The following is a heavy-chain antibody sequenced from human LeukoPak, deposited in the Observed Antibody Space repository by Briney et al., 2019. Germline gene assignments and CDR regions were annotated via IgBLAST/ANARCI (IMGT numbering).Heavy chain of an antibody. Sequence: PGGSLRLSCAASGFTFSSYGMHWVRQAPGKGLEWVAVIWYDGSNKYYADSVKGRFTISRDNSKNTLYLQMNSLRAEDTAVYYRAREAGYCSGGSCSNWFDPWGQGTLVTVSS. CDR1: GFTFSSYG. J-gene: IGHJ5*02. D-gene: IGHD2-15*01. CDR2: IWYDGSNK. CDR3: AREAGYCSGGSCSNWFDP. V-gene: IGHV3-33*01.